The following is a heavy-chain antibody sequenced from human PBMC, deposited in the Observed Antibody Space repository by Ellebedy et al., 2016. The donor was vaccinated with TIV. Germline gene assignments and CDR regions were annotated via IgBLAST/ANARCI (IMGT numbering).Heavy chain of an antibody. D-gene: IGHD3-10*01. CDR1: GFTFSSYA. CDR2: ISYDGSNK. CDR3: AGSYYYYYGMDV. J-gene: IGHJ6*02. Sequence: GGSLRLSXAASGFTFSSYAMHWVRQAPGKGLEWVAVISYDGSNKYYADSVKGRFTISRDNSKNTLYLQMNSLRAEDTAVYYCAGSYYYYYGMDVWGQGTTVTVSS. V-gene: IGHV3-30*04.